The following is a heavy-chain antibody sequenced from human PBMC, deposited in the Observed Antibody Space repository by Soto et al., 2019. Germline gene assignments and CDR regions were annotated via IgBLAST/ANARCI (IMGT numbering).Heavy chain of an antibody. D-gene: IGHD3-10*02. CDR1: GASVSSTSYY. Sequence: QLQLQESGPGLVKPSETLSLTCSVSGASVSSTSYYWGWIRQPPGMGLQWIGSLHYSGSIDYSPSLKGRVRMSLDTSKNQVSLRLSSVTAADTAVYYCGRHSHMLNNWFDPWGQGTLVTVSS. J-gene: IGHJ5*02. V-gene: IGHV4-39*01. CDR2: LHYSGSI. CDR3: GRHSHMLNNWFDP.